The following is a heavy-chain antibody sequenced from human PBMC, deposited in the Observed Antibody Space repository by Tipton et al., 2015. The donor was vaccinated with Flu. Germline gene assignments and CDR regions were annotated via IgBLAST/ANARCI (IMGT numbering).Heavy chain of an antibody. Sequence: QLMQSGAEVKKPGESLKISYKGSGYSFTSYWLGWVRQMPGKGLEWMGIIYPGDSDTRYSPSFQGQVTISADKSISTAYLQWSSLKASDTAMYYCARHGAGSTMVRGVIIDYWGQGTLVTVSS. V-gene: IGHV5-51*01. CDR2: IYPGDSDT. CDR3: ARHGAGSTMVRGVIIDY. D-gene: IGHD3-10*01. CDR1: GYSFTSYW. J-gene: IGHJ4*02.